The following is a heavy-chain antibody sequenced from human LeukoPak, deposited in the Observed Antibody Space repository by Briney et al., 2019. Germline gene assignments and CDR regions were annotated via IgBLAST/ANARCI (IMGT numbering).Heavy chain of an antibody. Sequence: PGGSLRLSCAASGFTFSDNYMTWVRQAPGKGLEWLSYISGNGGVIQYADSVKGRFTISRDNAKNLLYLQMDSLRVEDTAIYYCARDPRTFRIWGQGTLVTVSS. V-gene: IGHV3-11*04. CDR1: GFTFSDNY. J-gene: IGHJ4*02. D-gene: IGHD2/OR15-2a*01. CDR3: ARDPRTFRI. CDR2: ISGNGGVI.